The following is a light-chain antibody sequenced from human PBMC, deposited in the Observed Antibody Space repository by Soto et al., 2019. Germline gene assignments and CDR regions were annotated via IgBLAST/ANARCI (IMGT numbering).Light chain of an antibody. CDR3: QHTTDFT. Sequence: IHPTQSHYHLAASVGATVTMTCLSSSKWLAWYQKKPGKAPQLLIYDVSNLERGVPPRLSGSTSGAESTLTSTRLQPDDLETYYCQHTTDFTLGHGTKVDIK. V-gene: IGKV1-5*01. CDR1: SSSKW. J-gene: IGKJ1*01. CDR2: DVS.